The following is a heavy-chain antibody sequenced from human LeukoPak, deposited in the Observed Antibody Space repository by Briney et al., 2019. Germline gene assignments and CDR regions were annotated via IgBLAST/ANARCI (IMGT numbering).Heavy chain of an antibody. CDR2: INPNSGGT. CDR3: ARVTNIVGATPIY. Sequence: ASVKVSCKASGYTFTGYYTHWVRQAPGQGLEWMGWINPNSGGTNYAQKFQGRVTMTRDTSISTAYMELSRLRSGDTAVYYCARVTNIVGATPIYWGQGTLVTVSS. V-gene: IGHV1-2*02. D-gene: IGHD1-26*01. J-gene: IGHJ4*02. CDR1: GYTFTGYY.